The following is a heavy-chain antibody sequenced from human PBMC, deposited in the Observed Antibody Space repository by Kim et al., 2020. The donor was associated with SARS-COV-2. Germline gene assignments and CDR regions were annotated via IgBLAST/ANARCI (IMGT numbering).Heavy chain of an antibody. V-gene: IGHV1-8*01. D-gene: IGHD3-16*02. CDR1: GYTFTSYD. CDR2: MNPNSGNT. Sequence: ASVKVSCKASGYTFTSYDINWVRQATGQGLEWMGWMNPNSGNTGYAQKFQGRVTMTRNTSISTAYMELSSLRSEDTAVYYCARPKGGYDYIWGSYRYSDYYFDYWGQGTLVTVSS. CDR3: ARPKGGYDYIWGSYRYSDYYFDY. J-gene: IGHJ4*02.